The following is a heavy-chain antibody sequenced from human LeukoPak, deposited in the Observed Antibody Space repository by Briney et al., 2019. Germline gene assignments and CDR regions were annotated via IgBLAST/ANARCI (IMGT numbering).Heavy chain of an antibody. V-gene: IGHV3-21*01. CDR2: ITSSSTYI. J-gene: IGHJ4*02. CDR1: GFTFNTYT. Sequence: GGSLRLSCAVSGFTFNTYTLSWVRQAPGKGLEWVSSITSSSTYIFYADSVKGRFTISRDNAKNSLFLQMNSLRAEDTAMCYCARDSPYCTSSDCYLDYWGQGTLVTVSS. CDR3: ARDSPYCTSSDCYLDY. D-gene: IGHD2-2*01.